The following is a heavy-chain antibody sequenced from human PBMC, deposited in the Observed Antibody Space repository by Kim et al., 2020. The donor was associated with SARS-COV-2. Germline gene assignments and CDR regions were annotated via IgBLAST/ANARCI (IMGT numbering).Heavy chain of an antibody. D-gene: IGHD6-13*01. CDR2: IKTDGSDT. J-gene: IGHJ5*02. CDR1: GFNFRSYW. CDR3: ARGSFQQGFDP. Sequence: GGSLRLSCEASGFNFRSYWMNWVRQGPGKGLVWVSRIKTDGSDTHYADSVKGRLTISRDNAKNTLHLQLNSLGVEDTAIYYCARGSFQQGFDPWGQGTLVTVS. V-gene: IGHV3-74*01.